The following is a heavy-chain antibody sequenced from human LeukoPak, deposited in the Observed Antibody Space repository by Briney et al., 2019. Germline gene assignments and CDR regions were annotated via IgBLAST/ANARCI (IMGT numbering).Heavy chain of an antibody. J-gene: IGHJ6*03. V-gene: IGHV4-4*09. D-gene: IGHD4/OR15-4a*01. CDR1: GGSISSYY. Sequence: SETLSLTCSVSGGSISSYYWGWIRRPPGKGLEWVGYIYSRGSSNYIPSLKSRLTIPVDTSKNQFSLKLSSVTAADTAVYYCTRYTMTMVRLDYYYYMDVWGNGTTVTVSS. CDR2: IYSRGSS. CDR3: TRYTMTMVRLDYYYYMDV.